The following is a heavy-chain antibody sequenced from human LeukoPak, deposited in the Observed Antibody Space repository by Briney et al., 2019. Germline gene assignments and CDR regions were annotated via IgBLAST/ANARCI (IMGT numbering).Heavy chain of an antibody. Sequence: ASVKVSCKASGYTFTSYAMHCVRQAPGQRLEWMGWINAGNGKTKYSQKFQGRVTITRDTSASTACMELSSLRSEDTAVYYCARDMAAAGPYFDYWGQGTLVTVSS. CDR1: GYTFTSYA. CDR3: ARDMAAAGPYFDY. CDR2: INAGNGKT. D-gene: IGHD6-13*01. V-gene: IGHV1-3*01. J-gene: IGHJ4*02.